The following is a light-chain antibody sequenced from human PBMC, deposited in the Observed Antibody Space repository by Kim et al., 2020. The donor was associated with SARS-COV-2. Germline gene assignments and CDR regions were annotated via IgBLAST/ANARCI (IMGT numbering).Light chain of an antibody. CDR2: QDS. V-gene: IGLV3-1*01. J-gene: IGLJ1*01. Sequence: SYELTQPPSVSVSPGQTASITCSGDKLGDKYACWYQQKPGQSPVLVIYQDSKRPSGIPERFSGSNSGNTATLTISGTQAMDEADYYCQAFDSSTGVFGTG. CDR3: QAFDSSTGV. CDR1: KLGDKY.